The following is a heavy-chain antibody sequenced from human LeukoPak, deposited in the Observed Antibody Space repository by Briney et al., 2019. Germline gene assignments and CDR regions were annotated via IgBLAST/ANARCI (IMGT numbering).Heavy chain of an antibody. J-gene: IGHJ5*02. Sequence: ASEKLSCKASGYTFTSYGISWVRHSPGRGLEWMVWISAYNGNTNYAQKLQCRVTMTTDTSTSTAYMELRSLRSADTAVSYCARDAMSGSSWYVGEAWFDPWGQGTLVTVAS. D-gene: IGHD6-13*01. V-gene: IGHV1-18*01. CDR3: ARDAMSGSSWYVGEAWFDP. CDR2: ISAYNGNT. CDR1: GYTFTSYG.